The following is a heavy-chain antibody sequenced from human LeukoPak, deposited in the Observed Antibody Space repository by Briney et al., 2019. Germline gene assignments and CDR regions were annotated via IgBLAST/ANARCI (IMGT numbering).Heavy chain of an antibody. CDR3: ASSTPGGADY. V-gene: IGHV3-53*01. CDR1: GFTFSSYA. D-gene: IGHD2-2*01. J-gene: IGHJ4*02. CDR2: IYSGGST. Sequence: GGSLRLSCAASGFTFSSYAISWVRQAPGKGLEWVSVIYSGGSTYYADSVKGRFTISRGNSKNTLYLQMNSLRAEDTAVYYCASSTPGGADYWGQGTLVTVSS.